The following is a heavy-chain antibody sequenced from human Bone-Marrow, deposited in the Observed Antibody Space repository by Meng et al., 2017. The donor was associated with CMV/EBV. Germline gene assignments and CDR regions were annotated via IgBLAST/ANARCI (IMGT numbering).Heavy chain of an antibody. CDR3: GSLASYNWFAP. J-gene: IGHJ5*02. CDR1: GGSISSSSYY. V-gene: IGHV4-39*01. Sequence: SETLSLTCTVSGGSISSSSYYWGWIRQPPGKGLEWIGSIYYSGSTYYNPSLKSRVTISVDTSKNQFSLKLSSVTAADTAVYYCGSLASYNWFAPWGPGHRVTGAS. CDR2: IYYSGST. D-gene: IGHD3-3*02.